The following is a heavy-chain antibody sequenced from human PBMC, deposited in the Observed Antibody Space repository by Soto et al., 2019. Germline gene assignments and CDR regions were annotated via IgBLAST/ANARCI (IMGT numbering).Heavy chain of an antibody. Sequence: GGSVRLACAASGFTFSNYAMDWVRQAPGKGLEWVSAISNSFSDGNTHYADSVKGRFTISRDNDKNTVFLEMNSLTVEDTAVYYCVKVLSTEGGNYFDYSGLGTLVT. J-gene: IGHJ4*02. D-gene: IGHD4-17*01. CDR1: GFTFSNYA. CDR2: ISNSFSDGNT. CDR3: VKVLSTEGGNYFDY. V-gene: IGHV3-23*01.